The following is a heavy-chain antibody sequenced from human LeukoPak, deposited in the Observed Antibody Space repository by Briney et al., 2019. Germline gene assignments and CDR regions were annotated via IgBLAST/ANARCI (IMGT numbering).Heavy chain of an antibody. D-gene: IGHD1-7*01. CDR1: GGSFSNYY. V-gene: IGHV4-34*01. Sequence: SETLSLTCAVYGGSFSNYYWSWIRQPPGKGLEWIGEINDSGRINYNPSLMSRVTVSVDTSKNQFSLRLTSVTATDTAVYYCARRWNYGRNYYIDVWDNGATVSVSS. CDR2: INDSGRI. CDR3: ARRWNYGRNYYIDV. J-gene: IGHJ6*03.